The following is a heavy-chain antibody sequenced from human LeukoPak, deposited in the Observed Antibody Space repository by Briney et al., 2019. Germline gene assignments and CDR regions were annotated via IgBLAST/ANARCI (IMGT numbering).Heavy chain of an antibody. J-gene: IGHJ4*02. V-gene: IGHV3-30*02. CDR2: IRYDGSDK. CDR3: ARAFGYYYDTQADLGDY. CDR1: GFTFSSYG. D-gene: IGHD3-22*01. Sequence: GGSLRLSCAASGFTFSSYGVHWVRQAPGKGLEWVAFIRYDGSDKNYADSVKGRFTISRDNSKNTLYLQMNGPRADDTAVYYCARAFGYYYDTQADLGDYWGQGTLVTVSS.